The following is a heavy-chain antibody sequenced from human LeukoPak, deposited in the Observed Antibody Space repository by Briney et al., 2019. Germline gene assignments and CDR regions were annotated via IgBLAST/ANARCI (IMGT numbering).Heavy chain of an antibody. V-gene: IGHV3-15*01. Sequence: GGSLRLSCAASGFIFSNAWMSWVRQAPGKGLEWVGRIKSKTDGGTTDYAAPVKGRFTISRDDSKDTLYLQMNSLKTEDTAVYYCTTARYSGSYLPFDYWGQGTLVTVSS. CDR2: IKSKTDGGTT. D-gene: IGHD1-26*01. CDR1: GFIFSNAW. J-gene: IGHJ4*02. CDR3: TTARYSGSYLPFDY.